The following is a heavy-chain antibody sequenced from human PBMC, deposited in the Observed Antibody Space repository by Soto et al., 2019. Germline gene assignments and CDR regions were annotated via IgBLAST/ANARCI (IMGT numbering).Heavy chain of an antibody. CDR3: ASLYYDFWSGYSV. CDR2: IYSGGST. V-gene: IGHV3-53*01. D-gene: IGHD3-3*01. J-gene: IGHJ6*01. Sequence: PGGSLRLSCAASGFTVSSNYMSWVRQAPGKGLEWVSVIYSGGSTYYADSVKGRFTISRDNSKNTLYLQMNSLRAEDTAVYYCASLYYDFWSGYSVWGQGTTVTVSS. CDR1: GFTVSSNY.